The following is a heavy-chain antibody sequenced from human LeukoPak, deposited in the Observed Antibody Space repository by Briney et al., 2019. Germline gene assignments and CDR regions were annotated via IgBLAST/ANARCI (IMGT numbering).Heavy chain of an antibody. J-gene: IGHJ4*02. CDR1: GFTFRTYA. V-gene: IGHV3-23*01. CDR3: AKMAGYCSGGSCWNFDY. Sequence: PGGSLRLSCAASGFTFRTYAMSWVRQAPGKGLEWVSTISYSGGSTYYADSVKGRFTISRDNSKDTLYLQMNSLRAEDTAVYYCAKMAGYCSGGSCWNFDYWGQGTLVTVSS. D-gene: IGHD2-15*01. CDR2: ISYSGGST.